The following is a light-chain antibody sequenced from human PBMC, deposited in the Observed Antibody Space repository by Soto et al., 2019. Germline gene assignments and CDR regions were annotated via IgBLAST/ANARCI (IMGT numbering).Light chain of an antibody. J-gene: IGLJ1*01. Sequence: QSALTQPASVSGSPGQSITISYTGTSSEVGGYKYVSWYQQHPGKAPKLMIYDVSNRPSGVSNRFSGSKSGNTASLTISGLQAEDEADYYCSSYTSSSTPLVFGTGTKVTVL. CDR1: SSEVGGYKY. V-gene: IGLV2-14*01. CDR3: SSYTSSSTPLV. CDR2: DVS.